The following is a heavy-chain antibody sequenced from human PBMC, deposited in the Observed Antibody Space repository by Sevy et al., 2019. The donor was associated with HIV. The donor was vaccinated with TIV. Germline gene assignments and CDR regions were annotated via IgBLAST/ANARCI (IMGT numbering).Heavy chain of an antibody. D-gene: IGHD3-22*01. Sequence: GGSLRLSCAVSGFTFNNAWMNWVRQAPGTGLQWVGLIKSKIDGETTDYAAPVKGRFTISRDDSKNTLYLQMNSLKIEDTAVFYCATAPGYYDSAPFDYWGPGTLVTVSS. J-gene: IGHJ4*02. CDR2: IKSKIDGETT. V-gene: IGHV3-15*01. CDR3: ATAPGYYDSAPFDY. CDR1: GFTFNNAW.